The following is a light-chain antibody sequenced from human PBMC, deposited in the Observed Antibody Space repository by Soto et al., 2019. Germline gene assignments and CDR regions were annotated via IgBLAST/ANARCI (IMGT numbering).Light chain of an antibody. V-gene: IGKV3-20*01. CDR3: QQCGSSPGT. Sequence: EIVLTQSPGTLSLSPGERATLSCRASQSVSSIYLAWYQQKPGQAPRLLIYDVSSRATGIPDRFSGSGSGTDFTLTISRLDRKDFAVYYCQQCGSSPGTFGQGTKVENK. CDR1: QSVSSIY. CDR2: DVS. J-gene: IGKJ1*01.